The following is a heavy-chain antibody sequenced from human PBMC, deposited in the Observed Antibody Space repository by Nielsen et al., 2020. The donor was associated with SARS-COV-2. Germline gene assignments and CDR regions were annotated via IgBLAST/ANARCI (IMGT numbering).Heavy chain of an antibody. V-gene: IGHV3-21*01. Sequence: ESLKISCAASGFTFSSYSMNWVRQAPGKGLEWVSSISSSSSYIYYADSVKGRFTISRDNAKNSLYLQMNSLRAEDTAVYYCARMYYDFWSGYPSGMDVWGQGTTVTVSS. CDR2: ISSSSSYI. D-gene: IGHD3-3*01. CDR3: ARMYYDFWSGYPSGMDV. J-gene: IGHJ6*02. CDR1: GFTFSSYS.